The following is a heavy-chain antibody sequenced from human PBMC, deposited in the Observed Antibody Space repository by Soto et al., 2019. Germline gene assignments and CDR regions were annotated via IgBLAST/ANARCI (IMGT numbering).Heavy chain of an antibody. D-gene: IGHD5-18*01. CDR2: IWYDGSNK. V-gene: IGHV3-33*01. CDR1: GCTFSSYG. CDR3: ARGGTAMVTLDY. Sequence: GSLRLSCAASGCTFSSYGMHWVRQAPGKGLEWVAVIWYDGSNKYYADSVKVRFTISRDNSKNTLYLQMNSLRAEDTAVYYCARGGTAMVTLDYWGRGTLVTVYS. J-gene: IGHJ4*02.